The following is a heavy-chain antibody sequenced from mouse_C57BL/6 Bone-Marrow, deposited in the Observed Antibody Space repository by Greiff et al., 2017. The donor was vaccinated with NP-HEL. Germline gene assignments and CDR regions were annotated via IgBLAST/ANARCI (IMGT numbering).Heavy chain of an antibody. CDR1: GYTFTSYW. Sequence: QVQLKQPGAELVRPGTSVKLSCKASGYTFTSYWMHWVKQRPGQGLEWIGVIDPSDSYTNYNQKFKGKATLTVDTSSSTAYMQLSSLTSEDSAVYYCARTRIGNLVYWGQGTTLTVSS. J-gene: IGHJ2*01. V-gene: IGHV1-59*01. D-gene: IGHD2-1*01. CDR2: IDPSDSYT. CDR3: ARTRIGNLVY.